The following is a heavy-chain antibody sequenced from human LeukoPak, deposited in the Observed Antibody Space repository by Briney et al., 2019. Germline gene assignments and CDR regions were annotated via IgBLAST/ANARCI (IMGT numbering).Heavy chain of an antibody. CDR3: ARDPWAAVAGTGFDY. Sequence: PGGSLRLSCAASGFTFSNYGIHWVRQAPGKGLEWVAVISYDGRNKYYADSVKGRFTISRDNSKNSLYLQMNSLRAEDTAVYYCARDPWAAVAGTGFDYWGQGTLVTVSS. CDR2: ISYDGRNK. CDR1: GFTFSNYG. D-gene: IGHD6-19*01. J-gene: IGHJ4*02. V-gene: IGHV3-30*03.